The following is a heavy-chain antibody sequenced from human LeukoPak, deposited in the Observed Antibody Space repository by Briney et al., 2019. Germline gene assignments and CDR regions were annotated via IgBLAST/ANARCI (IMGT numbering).Heavy chain of an antibody. CDR2: MNPNSGNT. D-gene: IGHD2-2*01. Sequence: ASVKVSCKASGYTFTSYDINWVRQATGQGLEWMGWMNPNSGNTGYAQKFQGRVTMTRNTSISTAYMELSSLRSEDTAVYYCARSWAVPAARGENWFDPWGQGTLVTVSS. V-gene: IGHV1-8*01. J-gene: IGHJ5*02. CDR1: GYTFTSYD. CDR3: ARSWAVPAARGENWFDP.